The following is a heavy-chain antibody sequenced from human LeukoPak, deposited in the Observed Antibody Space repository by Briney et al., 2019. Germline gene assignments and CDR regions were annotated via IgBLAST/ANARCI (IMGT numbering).Heavy chain of an antibody. Sequence: GGSLRLSCAASGFTFSSYGMHWVRQAPGKGLEWVAVISYDGSNKYYADSAKGRFTISRDNSKNTLYLQMNSLRAEDTAVYYCARDPVGYYYDSSGPRWGQGTLVTVSS. CDR2: ISYDGSNK. D-gene: IGHD3-22*01. CDR1: GFTFSSYG. CDR3: ARDPVGYYYDSSGPR. J-gene: IGHJ4*02. V-gene: IGHV3-30*03.